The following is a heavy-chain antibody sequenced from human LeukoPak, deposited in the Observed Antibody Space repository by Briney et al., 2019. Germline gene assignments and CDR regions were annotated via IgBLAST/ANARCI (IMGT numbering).Heavy chain of an antibody. V-gene: IGHV3-9*01. J-gene: IGHJ6*02. Sequence: GGSLRLSCAASGFTFDDYDMHWVRQAPGKGLEWVSGISWNSGSIGYGDSVKGRFTISRDNAKNSLYLQMNSLRAEDTALYYYAKDKVGAPGYYYGMDVWGQGTTVTVSS. CDR3: AKDKVGAPGYYYGMDV. CDR2: ISWNSGSI. D-gene: IGHD1-26*01. CDR1: GFTFDDYD.